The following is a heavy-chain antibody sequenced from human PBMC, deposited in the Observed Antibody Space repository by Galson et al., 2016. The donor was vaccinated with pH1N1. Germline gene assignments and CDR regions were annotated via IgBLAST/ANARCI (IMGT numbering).Heavy chain of an antibody. J-gene: IGHJ4*02. D-gene: IGHD1-26*01. CDR3: VRSFSGSREF. CDR1: EFTFSDYW. V-gene: IGHV3-74*03. CDR2: LNPDATIT. Sequence: SLRLSFAGSEFTFSDYWMHWVRQAPGKGLVWVSRLNPDATITTYADSVKGRFSISRDNAKNTAYLQMNSLRVDDTAVYYCVRSFSGSREFWGQGILVTVSS.